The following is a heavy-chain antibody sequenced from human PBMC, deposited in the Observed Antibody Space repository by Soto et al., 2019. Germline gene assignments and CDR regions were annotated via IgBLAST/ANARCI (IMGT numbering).Heavy chain of an antibody. D-gene: IGHD6-6*01. J-gene: IGHJ4*02. CDR1: GGTPISADYY. V-gene: IGHV4-30-4*02. CDR3: ASLPYSSSSTFDY. Sequence: SDTQALTCPFSGGTPISADYYRSWILPTPGKGLEWIGYIYYSGSTYYNPSLKSRVTISVDTSKNQFSLKLSSVTAADTAVYYCASLPYSSSSTFDYWGQGNLVTV. CDR2: IYYSGST.